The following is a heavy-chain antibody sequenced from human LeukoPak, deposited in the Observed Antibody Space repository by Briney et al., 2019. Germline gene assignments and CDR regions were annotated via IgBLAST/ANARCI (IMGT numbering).Heavy chain of an antibody. CDR2: TYYRSKWYN. J-gene: IGHJ4*02. CDR3: AREAEAPGYSSSYDY. Sequence: SQTLSLTCAISGDSVSSNSAALNWIRQSPWRGLEWLGRTYYRSKWYNDYAVSVKSRITINPDTSKNQFSLQLNSVTPEDTAVYYCAREAEAPGYSSSYDYWGQGILVTVSS. CDR1: GDSVSSNSAA. V-gene: IGHV6-1*01. D-gene: IGHD6-13*01.